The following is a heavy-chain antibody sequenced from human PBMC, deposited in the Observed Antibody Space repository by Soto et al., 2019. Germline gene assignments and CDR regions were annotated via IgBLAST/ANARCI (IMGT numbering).Heavy chain of an antibody. D-gene: IGHD3-16*01. CDR1: GGSFSGYY. V-gene: IGHV4-34*01. CDR2: INHSGST. J-gene: IGHJ6*02. CDR3: ARRILFGGYGIDG. Sequence: SETLPVTCAVYGGSFSGYYWSWIRQPPGKGLEWIGEINHSGSTNYNPSLKSRVTISVDTSKNQFSLKLSSVTAADTAVYYCARRILFGGYGIDGWGQGPPVSV.